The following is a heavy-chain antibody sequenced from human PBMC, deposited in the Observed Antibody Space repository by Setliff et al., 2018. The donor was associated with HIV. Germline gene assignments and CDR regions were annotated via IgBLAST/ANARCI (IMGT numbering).Heavy chain of an antibody. D-gene: IGHD6-13*01. CDR1: GFTFSSYS. CDR2: VSSSSSTI. CDR3: ARGFTAAAGPTGY. J-gene: IGHJ4*02. V-gene: IGHV3-48*04. Sequence: GESLKISCAASGFTFSSYSMNWVRQAPGKGLEWVSYVSSSSSTIYYTDSVKGRFTISRDNAKNSLYLQMNSLRAEDTAVYYCARGFTAAAGPTGYWGQGTLVTSPQ.